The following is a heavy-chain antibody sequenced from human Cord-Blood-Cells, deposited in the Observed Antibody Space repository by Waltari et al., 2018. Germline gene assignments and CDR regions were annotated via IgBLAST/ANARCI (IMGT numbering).Heavy chain of an antibody. Sequence: EVQLVESGGGLVQPGRSLRLSCAASGFTFADYAMHWVRQAPGKGLEWVSGISWNSGSIGYADSVKGRFTISRDNAKNSLYLQMNSLRAEDTALYYCAKLGTGYWGQGTLVTVSS. CDR1: GFTFADYA. J-gene: IGHJ4*02. CDR3: AKLGTGY. CDR2: ISWNSGSI. D-gene: IGHD7-27*01. V-gene: IGHV3-9*01.